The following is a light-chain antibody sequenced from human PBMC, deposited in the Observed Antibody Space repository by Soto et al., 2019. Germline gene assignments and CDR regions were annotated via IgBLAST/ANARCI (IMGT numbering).Light chain of an antibody. Sequence: DIQMTQSLSSLSASVGDRVTITCRASQSISNSLSWYQQKPGKAPKFLIYVASTLQSGVPSRFSGIGSGTAFTLTISSLQPEDVATYYCQQTFSPPYTFGQGTKLEIK. CDR2: VAS. CDR1: QSISNS. CDR3: QQTFSPPYT. J-gene: IGKJ2*01. V-gene: IGKV1-39*01.